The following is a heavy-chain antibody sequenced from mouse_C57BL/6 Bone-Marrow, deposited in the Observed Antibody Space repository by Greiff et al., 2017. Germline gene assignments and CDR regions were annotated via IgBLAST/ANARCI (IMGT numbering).Heavy chain of an antibody. Sequence: EVKLMESGGGLVQSGRSLRLSCATSGFTFSDFYMEWVRQAPGKGLEWIAASRNKANDYTTEDSASVKGRFIVSRDTSQSILYLQMKALRAEDTAIYYCARDLGRGYFDYWGQGTTLTVSS. CDR2: SRNKANDYTT. J-gene: IGHJ2*01. V-gene: IGHV7-1*01. CDR3: ARDLGRGYFDY. D-gene: IGHD4-1*01. CDR1: GFTFSDFY.